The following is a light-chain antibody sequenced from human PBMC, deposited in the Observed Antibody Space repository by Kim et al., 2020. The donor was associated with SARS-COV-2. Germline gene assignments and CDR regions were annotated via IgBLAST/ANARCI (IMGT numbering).Light chain of an antibody. CDR1: SSDVGGYNY. J-gene: IGLJ2*01. Sequence: GQSITISCTGTSSDVGGYNYVSWYQQHPGKAPKLMIYDVSNRPSGVSNRFSGAKSGNMASLTISGLQAEDEADYYCSSYTSSSTLVFGGGTQLTVL. CDR3: SSYTSSSTLV. V-gene: IGLV2-14*03. CDR2: DVS.